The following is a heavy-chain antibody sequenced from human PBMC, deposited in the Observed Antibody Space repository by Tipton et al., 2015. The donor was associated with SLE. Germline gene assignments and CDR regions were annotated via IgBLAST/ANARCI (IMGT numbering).Heavy chain of an antibody. CDR1: GGSISSHY. CDR2: IYYSGST. V-gene: IGHV4-59*11. D-gene: IGHD6-6*01. Sequence: LRLSCTVSGGSISSHYWSWIRQPPGKGLEWIGYIYYSGSTNYNPSLKSRVTISVDTSKNQFSLKLSSVTAADTAVYYCARHRREHYTSSSSAYDIWGQGTMVTVSS. J-gene: IGHJ3*02. CDR3: ARHRREHYTSSSSAYDI.